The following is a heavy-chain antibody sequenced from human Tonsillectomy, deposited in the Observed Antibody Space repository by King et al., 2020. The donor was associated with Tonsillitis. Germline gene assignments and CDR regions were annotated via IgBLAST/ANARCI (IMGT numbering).Heavy chain of an antibody. CDR1: GYSFTNYW. CDR2: IDPSDSYT. Sequence: QLVQSGEEVKKPGESLRISCKGSGYSFTNYWISWVRQMPGKGLEWMGRIDPSDSYTNYSPSFQGHVTISADKSISTAYLQWSSLKASDTAMYYCARQDHSYCSGSSCYYMDVWGKGTTVTVSS. D-gene: IGHD2-15*01. J-gene: IGHJ6*03. CDR3: ARQDHSYCSGSSCYYMDV. V-gene: IGHV5-10-1*03.